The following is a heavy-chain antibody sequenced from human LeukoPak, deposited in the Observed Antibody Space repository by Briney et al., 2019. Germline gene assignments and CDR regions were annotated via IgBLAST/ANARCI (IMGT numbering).Heavy chain of an antibody. CDR3: ASIPTYYDILTGYSGVNY. Sequence: SETLSLTCTVSGGSISSYYWSWVRQPPGKGLERIGDIYYIWSTNYNPSLKSRVTLSVDPFKIHFSLKLSSVTPADTAVYYCASIPTYYDILTGYSGVNYWGQGTLVTVSS. CDR2: IYYIWST. J-gene: IGHJ4*02. V-gene: IGHV4-59*01. D-gene: IGHD3-9*01. CDR1: GGSISSYY.